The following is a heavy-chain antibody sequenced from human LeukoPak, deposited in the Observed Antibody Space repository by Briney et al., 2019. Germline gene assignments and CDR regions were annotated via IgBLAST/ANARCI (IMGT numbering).Heavy chain of an antibody. CDR2: VNGDGSTT. CDR3: TRAMYTSSSLFDY. J-gene: IGHJ4*02. V-gene: IGHV3-74*01. CDR1: GFTFSSYW. Sequence: GGSLRLFCAASGFTFSSYWMHWVRQAPGKGLVWVSRVNGDGSTTNYADSVKGRFTISRDNAKNTLYLQMNSLRAEDTAVYYCTRAMYTSSSLFDYWGQGTPVTVSS. D-gene: IGHD6-6*01.